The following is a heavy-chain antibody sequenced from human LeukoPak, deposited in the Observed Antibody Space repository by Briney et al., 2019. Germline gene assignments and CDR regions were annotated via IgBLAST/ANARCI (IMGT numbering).Heavy chain of an antibody. Sequence: GGSLRLSCAASGFTFSSYTMNWVRQAPGKGLEWVSAISGSGVGTYYADSVKDRFTISRDNSWNTLYLQMSSLRVEDTAVYYCAKDQVISGSEASDIWGQGTMVTVSS. CDR3: AKDQVISGSEASDI. CDR1: GFTFSSYT. D-gene: IGHD2-21*01. V-gene: IGHV3-23*01. CDR2: ISGSGVGT. J-gene: IGHJ3*02.